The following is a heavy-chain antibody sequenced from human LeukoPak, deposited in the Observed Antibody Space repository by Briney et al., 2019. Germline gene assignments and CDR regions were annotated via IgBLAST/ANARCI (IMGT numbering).Heavy chain of an antibody. V-gene: IGHV3-30*18. D-gene: IGHD4-17*01. J-gene: IGHJ6*02. CDR2: ISYDGSNK. CDR3: AKVTTDYYYGMDV. CDR1: GFTFSSYA. Sequence: PGGSLRLSCAASGFTFSSYAMSWVRQAPGKGLEWVAVISYDGSNKYYADSVKGRFTISRDNSKNTLYLQMNSLRAEDTAVYYCAKVTTDYYYGMDVWGQGTTVTVSS.